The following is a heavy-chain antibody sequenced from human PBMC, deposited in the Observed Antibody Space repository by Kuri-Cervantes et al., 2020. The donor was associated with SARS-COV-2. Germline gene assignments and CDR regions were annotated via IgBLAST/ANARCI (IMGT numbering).Heavy chain of an antibody. D-gene: IGHD1-7*01. CDR1: GFTFSTYT. V-gene: IGHV3-30-3*01. J-gene: IGHJ2*01. CDR2: TTDDGTNK. CDR3: ARGFELLRDFDL. Sequence: GESLKISCAASGFTFSTYTMHWVCQAPGKGLEWVAVTTDDGTNKYYADSVKGRFTISRDNSKNTLYLQMNSLRTEDTAVYYCARGFELLRDFDLWGRGTLVTVSS.